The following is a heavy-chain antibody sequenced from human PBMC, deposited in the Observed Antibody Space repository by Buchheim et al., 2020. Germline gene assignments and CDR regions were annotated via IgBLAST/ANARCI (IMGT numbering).Heavy chain of an antibody. D-gene: IGHD3-22*01. CDR1: GGSFSGYY. J-gene: IGHJ6*02. Sequence: QVQLQQWGAGLLKPSETLSLTCAVYGGSFSGYYWSWIRQPPGKGLEWIGEINHSGSTNYNPSLKSRVTISVDTSKNPFSLKLSSVTAADTAVYYCVGIVVVITTSGDYYYGMDVWGQGTT. CDR2: INHSGST. V-gene: IGHV4-34*01. CDR3: VGIVVVITTSGDYYYGMDV.